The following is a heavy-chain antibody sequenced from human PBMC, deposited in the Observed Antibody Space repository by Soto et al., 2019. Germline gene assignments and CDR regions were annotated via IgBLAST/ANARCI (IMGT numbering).Heavy chain of an antibody. D-gene: IGHD2-2*01. Sequence: GGSLRLSCAASGFTFSSYSMNWVRQAPGKGLKWDSSISSSSSYIYYADSVKGRFTISRDNAKNSLYLQMNSLRAEDTAVYYCARDNTPRPDSTSFLPYYYYYMDVWGKGTTVTSP. CDR2: ISSSSSYI. J-gene: IGHJ6*03. CDR1: GFTFSSYS. V-gene: IGHV3-21*01. CDR3: ARDNTPRPDSTSFLPYYYYYMDV.